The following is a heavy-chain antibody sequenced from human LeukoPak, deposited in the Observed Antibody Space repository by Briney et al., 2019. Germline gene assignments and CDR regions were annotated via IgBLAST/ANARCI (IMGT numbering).Heavy chain of an antibody. CDR2: IIPIFGTA. Sequence: SVKVSCKASGGTFSSYAISWVRQAPGQGLEWMGGIIPIFGTANYAQKFQGRVTITADESTSTAYVELSSLRSEDTAVYYCARWDIVVVPAAIGYFDYWGQGTLVTVSS. V-gene: IGHV1-69*13. CDR3: ARWDIVVVPAAIGYFDY. CDR1: GGTFSSYA. J-gene: IGHJ4*02. D-gene: IGHD2-2*02.